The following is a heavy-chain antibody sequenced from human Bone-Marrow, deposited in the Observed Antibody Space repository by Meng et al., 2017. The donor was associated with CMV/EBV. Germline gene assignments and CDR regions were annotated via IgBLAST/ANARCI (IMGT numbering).Heavy chain of an antibody. J-gene: IGHJ4*02. D-gene: IGHD2-15*01. CDR1: GFTFRDYA. CDR3: ASCRSDLSADY. V-gene: IGHV3-49*04. CDR2: IRNKAYGGTT. Sequence: GESLKISCRTSGFTFRDYAMNWVRQAPGKGLEWIGFIRNKAYGGTTEYAASVKGRFTISRDDSKSIAYLQMNSLKTEDTAVYYCASCRSDLSADYWGQGTLVTVYS.